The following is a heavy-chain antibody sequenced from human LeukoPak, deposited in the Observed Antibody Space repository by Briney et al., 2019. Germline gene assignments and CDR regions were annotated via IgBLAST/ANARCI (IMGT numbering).Heavy chain of an antibody. Sequence: QPGGSLRLSCAASGITFSSYWMQWVRQAPGKGLVWVSRINSDGSSTSYADSVKGRFTISRDNAKNTLYLQMNSLRAEDTAVYFCAKGGSRHADYWGQGTLVIVSS. D-gene: IGHD6-13*01. J-gene: IGHJ4*02. V-gene: IGHV3-74*01. CDR2: INSDGSST. CDR1: GITFSSYW. CDR3: AKGGSRHADY.